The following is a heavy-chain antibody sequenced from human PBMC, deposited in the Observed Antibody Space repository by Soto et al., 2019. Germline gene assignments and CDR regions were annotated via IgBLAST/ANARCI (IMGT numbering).Heavy chain of an antibody. D-gene: IGHD3-22*01. CDR3: AKDPGVYYDSSGYYYGNSYFDY. CDR1: GFTLSDHY. J-gene: IGHJ4*02. CDR2: SRNRANSYTT. V-gene: IGHV3-72*01. Sequence: PGGSLRLSCAASGFTLSDHYMDWVRQAPGKGLDWVGRSRNRANSYTTEYAASVKGRFTISRDDSKNSLYLQMNSLRAEDTAVYYCAKDPGVYYDSSGYYYGNSYFDYWGQGTLVTVSS.